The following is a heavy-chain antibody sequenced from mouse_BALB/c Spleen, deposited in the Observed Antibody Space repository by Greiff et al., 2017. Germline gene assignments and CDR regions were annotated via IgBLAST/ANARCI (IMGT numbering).Heavy chain of an antibody. V-gene: IGHV5-17*02. Sequence: EVKLVESGGGLVQPGGSRKLSCAASGFTFSSFGMHWVRQAPEKGLEWVAYISSGSSTIYYADTVKGRFTISRDNPKNTLFLQMTSLRSEDTAMYYCARSGIYYDYDVDYWGQGTTLTVSS. J-gene: IGHJ2*01. CDR1: GFTFSSFG. CDR3: ARSGIYYDYDVDY. CDR2: ISSGSSTI. D-gene: IGHD2-4*01.